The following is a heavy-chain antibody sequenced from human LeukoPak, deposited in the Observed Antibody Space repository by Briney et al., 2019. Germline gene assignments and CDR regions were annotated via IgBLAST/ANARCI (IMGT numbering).Heavy chain of an antibody. V-gene: IGHV2-5*01. CDR1: GFALSTSGVG. Sequence: SGPTLVNPTQTLTLTCTFSGFALSTSGVGVGWIRQPPAKAVGGLTLMYWYDDKPYSPSLKSRLTITKDTSKNQVVLTMTNMDPVDTATFYCAHRRGSSWDFDYWGQGILVTVSS. D-gene: IGHD6-13*01. CDR2: MYWYDDK. J-gene: IGHJ4*02. CDR3: AHRRGSSWDFDY.